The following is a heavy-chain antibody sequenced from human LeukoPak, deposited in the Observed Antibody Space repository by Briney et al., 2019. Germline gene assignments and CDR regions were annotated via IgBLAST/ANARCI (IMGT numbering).Heavy chain of an antibody. CDR3: ARAHYDSSGYYYALHDY. Sequence: GGSLRLSCAASGFTFSSYAMSWVRQAPGKGLEWVSSISSSSSYIYYADSVKGRFTISRDNAKDSLYLQMNSLRAEDTAVYSCARAHYDSSGYYYALHDYWGQGTLVTVSS. J-gene: IGHJ4*02. D-gene: IGHD3-22*01. CDR2: ISSSSSYI. V-gene: IGHV3-21*01. CDR1: GFTFSSYA.